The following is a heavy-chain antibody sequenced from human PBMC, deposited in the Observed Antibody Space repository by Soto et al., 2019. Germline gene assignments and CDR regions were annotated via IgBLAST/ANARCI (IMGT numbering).Heavy chain of an antibody. J-gene: IGHJ3*02. CDR2: ISSSGSGI. CDR1: GFTFRDYY. D-gene: IGHD2-21*01. V-gene: IGHV3-11*01. CDR3: ARAYSDAFDI. Sequence: LRLSCAASGFTFRDYYMTWIRQPPGKGLEWAAYISSSGSGIYYPDSVKGRFTISRDNAKNSLYLQMSSLRAEDTAVYFCARAYSDAFDIWGQGTMVTVSS.